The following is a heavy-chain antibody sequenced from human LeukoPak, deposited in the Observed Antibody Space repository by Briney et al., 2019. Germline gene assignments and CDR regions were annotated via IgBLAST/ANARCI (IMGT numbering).Heavy chain of an antibody. D-gene: IGHD3-10*01. Sequence: GGSLRLSCAASGFTFSSYAISWVRQAPGQGLEWMGGIIPIFGTANYAQKFQGRVTITADESTSTAYMELSSLRSEDTAVYYCARAFGSGSYYVYYFDYWGQGTLVTVSS. V-gene: IGHV1-69*01. CDR3: ARAFGSGSYYVYYFDY. CDR1: GFTFSSYA. CDR2: IIPIFGTA. J-gene: IGHJ4*02.